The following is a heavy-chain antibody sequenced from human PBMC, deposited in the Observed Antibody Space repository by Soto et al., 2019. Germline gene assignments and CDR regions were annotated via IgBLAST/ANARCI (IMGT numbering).Heavy chain of an antibody. CDR1: GGSISSAGYY. V-gene: IGHV4-31*03. CDR3: ARLPVAANGGAIDY. Sequence: QVPLQESGPGLVKPSQTLSLTCTVSGGSISSAGYYWNWIRQHPGKGLEWIGFIYYSGSTYYNPSLKSRVTISLDTSKNQFSLKLSSVTAADTAVFYCARLPVAANGGAIDYWGQGTLVTVSS. J-gene: IGHJ4*02. D-gene: IGHD6-19*01. CDR2: IYYSGST.